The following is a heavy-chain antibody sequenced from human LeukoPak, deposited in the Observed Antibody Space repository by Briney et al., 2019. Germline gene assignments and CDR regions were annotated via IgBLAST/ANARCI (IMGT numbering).Heavy chain of an antibody. CDR3: ARDGYDSNGYYSVY. Sequence: ASVKVSCKASGYTFTGYYMHWVRQAPGQGLEWMGWINPNSGGTNYAQKFQGRVTMTRDTSISTAYMELSRLRSDDTAVYYCARDGYDSNGYYSVYWGQGTLVTVSS. J-gene: IGHJ4*02. CDR2: INPNSGGT. D-gene: IGHD3-22*01. CDR1: GYTFTGYY. V-gene: IGHV1-2*02.